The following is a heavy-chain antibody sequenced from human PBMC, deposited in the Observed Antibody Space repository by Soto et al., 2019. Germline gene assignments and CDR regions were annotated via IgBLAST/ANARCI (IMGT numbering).Heavy chain of an antibody. V-gene: IGHV3-21*01. Sequence: PGGSLRLSCAASGFTFSSYSMNWVRQAPGKGLEWVSSISSSSSYIYYADSVKGRFTISRDNAKNSLYLQMNSLRAEDTAVYYCASRYSSSWYGRVDYWGQGTLVTVSS. J-gene: IGHJ4*02. D-gene: IGHD6-13*01. CDR1: GFTFSSYS. CDR2: ISSSSSYI. CDR3: ASRYSSSWYGRVDY.